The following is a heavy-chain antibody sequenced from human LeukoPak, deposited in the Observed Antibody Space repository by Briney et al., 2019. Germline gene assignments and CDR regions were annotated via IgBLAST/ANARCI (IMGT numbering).Heavy chain of an antibody. CDR3: ARGDYYDSSGYYHTGPYFDY. Sequence: SQTLSLTCTVSGGSISSGGYYWSWIRQHPGKGLEWIGYIYYSGSTYYNPSLKSRVTISVDTSKNQFSLKLSSVTAADTAVYYCARGDYYDSSGYYHTGPYFDYWGQGTLVTASS. V-gene: IGHV4-31*03. J-gene: IGHJ4*02. CDR1: GGSISSGGYY. CDR2: IYYSGST. D-gene: IGHD3-22*01.